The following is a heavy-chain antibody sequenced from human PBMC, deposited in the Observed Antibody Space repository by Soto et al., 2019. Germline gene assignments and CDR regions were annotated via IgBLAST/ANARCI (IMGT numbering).Heavy chain of an antibody. J-gene: IGHJ4*02. CDR2: ISYDGIDE. CDR3: AKDFQEVATVAQDVS. D-gene: IGHD2-15*01. V-gene: IGHV3-30*18. Sequence: QVQLVESGGGVVQPGTSLKLSCATSGVIFTSFGMHWLRQAPGKGLEWVAVISYDGIDENYADSVKGRIAISRDKSKGIADLHMNKLRVGDTAVYYGAKDFQEVATVAQDVSWAKGTLVTVSA. CDR1: GVIFTSFG.